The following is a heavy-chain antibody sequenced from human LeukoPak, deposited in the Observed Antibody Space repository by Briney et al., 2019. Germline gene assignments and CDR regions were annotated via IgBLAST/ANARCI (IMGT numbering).Heavy chain of an antibody. CDR1: GGSMISYY. CDR2: INYRGNT. J-gene: IGHJ5*02. V-gene: IGHV4-59*08. D-gene: IGHD2-15*01. CDR3: ARYWWSGAAPGSWFDP. Sequence: PSETLSLTCTVSGGSMISYYWNWIRQPPGKGLEWIGYINYRGNTNYNPSLKIRVTISIDTSKNQFSLKLSAVTAADTAVYYCARYWWSGAAPGSWFDPWGQGTLVTVSS.